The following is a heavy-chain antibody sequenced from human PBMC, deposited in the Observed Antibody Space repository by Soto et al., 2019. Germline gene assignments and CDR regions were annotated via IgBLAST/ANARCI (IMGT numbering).Heavy chain of an antibody. D-gene: IGHD2-21*02. V-gene: IGHV3-23*01. CDR1: GFTFSSYA. J-gene: IGHJ4*02. CDR2: ISGSGGST. Sequence: GGSLRLSCAASGFTFSSYAMSWVRQAPGKGLEWVSAISGSGGSTYYADSVKGRFTISRVNSKNTLYLQMNSLSAEDTAVYYCAKDPAAYCGGDCYFDYWGQGTLVTVSS. CDR3: AKDPAAYCGGDCYFDY.